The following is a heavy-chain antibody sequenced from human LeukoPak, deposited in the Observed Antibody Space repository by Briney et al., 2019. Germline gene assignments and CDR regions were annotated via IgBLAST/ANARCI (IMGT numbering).Heavy chain of an antibody. CDR1: GGTFSSYT. CDR3: AYGSGSFYNCCWFDP. D-gene: IGHD3-10*01. V-gene: IGHV1-69*13. Sequence: GASVKVSCKASGGTFSSYTINWVRQAPGQGLEWMGGIIPIFGAANYAQKFQGRVTITADESTSTAYMELNSLRSEDTAMYYCAYGSGSFYNCCWFDPWGQGTLVTVSS. J-gene: IGHJ5*02. CDR2: IIPIFGAA.